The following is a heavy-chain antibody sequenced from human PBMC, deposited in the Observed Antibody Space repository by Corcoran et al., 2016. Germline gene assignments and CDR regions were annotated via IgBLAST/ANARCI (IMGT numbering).Heavy chain of an antibody. CDR2: IDWDDDK. Sequence: QVTLKESGPALVKPTQTLTLTCTFSGFSLSTSGMRVSWIRQPPGKALEWIARIDWDDDKFYSTSLKTRLTISKDTSKNQVVLTMTNMDSVDTAPFSLAPSNLTGYEDGMYVWGQGTTVTVSS. J-gene: IGHJ6*02. V-gene: IGHV2-70*04. CDR1: GFSLSTSGMR. CDR3: APSNLTGYEDGMYV. D-gene: IGHD3-9*01.